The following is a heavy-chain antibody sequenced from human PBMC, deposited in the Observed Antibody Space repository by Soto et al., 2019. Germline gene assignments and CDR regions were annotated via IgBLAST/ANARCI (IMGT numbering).Heavy chain of an antibody. CDR1: GGSISSSSYY. CDR2: IYYSGTI. D-gene: IGHD6-13*01. Sequence: PSETLSLTCTVSGGSISSSSYYWGWIRQPPGKGLEWIGSIYYSGTIYYKPSLKSRVTISVDTSKNQFSLKLRSVTAADTAVYYCARLFRSSTGNVLDYWGQGTLVTGSS. CDR3: ARLFRSSTGNVLDY. J-gene: IGHJ4*02. V-gene: IGHV4-39*01.